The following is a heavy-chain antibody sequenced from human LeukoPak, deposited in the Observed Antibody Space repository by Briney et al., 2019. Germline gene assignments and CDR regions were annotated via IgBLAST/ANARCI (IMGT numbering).Heavy chain of an antibody. Sequence: PGGSLRLSCAASGFTFSSYGMHWVRQAPGKGLEWVAFIRYDGTNKYYADSVKGRFTISRDNSKNTLYLQMNSLRAEDTAVYYCAKEGLHELGSPVKYFQHWGQGTLVTVSS. J-gene: IGHJ1*01. CDR3: AKEGLHELGSPVKYFQH. CDR1: GFTFSSYG. V-gene: IGHV3-30*02. D-gene: IGHD6-6*01. CDR2: IRYDGTNK.